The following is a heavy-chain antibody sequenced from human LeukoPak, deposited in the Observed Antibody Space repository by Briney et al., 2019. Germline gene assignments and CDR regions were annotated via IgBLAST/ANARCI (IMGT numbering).Heavy chain of an antibody. D-gene: IGHD1-26*01. Sequence: GGSLRLSCAASGFTFSHYNMNWVRQAPGKGLEWISFIATNSRSIYYADSVKGRFTISRDDAKNSLYLQMSSLRVEDTAVYYCAREGGGSYLHFWGQGTLVTVSS. J-gene: IGHJ4*02. CDR1: GFTFSHYN. V-gene: IGHV3-48*01. CDR3: AREGGGSYLHF. CDR2: IATNSRSI.